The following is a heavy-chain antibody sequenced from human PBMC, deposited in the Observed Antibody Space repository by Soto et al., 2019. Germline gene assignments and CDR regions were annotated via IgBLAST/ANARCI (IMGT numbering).Heavy chain of an antibody. D-gene: IGHD3-3*01. V-gene: IGHV1-69*01. J-gene: IGHJ6*02. Sequence: QVQLVQSGAEVKKPGSSVKVSCKASGGTFSSYAISWVRQAPGQGLEWMGGIIPIFGTANYAQKFQGRVTITADESTSTAYRELSSLSSKNTAFYYGGRLKNFGVVYQIYSYNVRASGGQGTTFTFSS. CDR1: GGTFSSYA. CDR2: IIPIFGTA. CDR3: GRLKNFGVVYQIYSYNVRAS.